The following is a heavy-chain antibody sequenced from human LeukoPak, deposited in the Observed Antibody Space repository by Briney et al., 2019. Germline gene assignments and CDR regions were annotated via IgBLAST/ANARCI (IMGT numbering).Heavy chain of an antibody. CDR2: IYTSGST. V-gene: IGHV4-4*07. CDR3: ARGRYYGSGSYYNPYYFDY. CDR1: GGSISSYY. J-gene: IGHJ4*02. D-gene: IGHD3-10*01. Sequence: NPSETLSLTCTVSGGSISSYYWSWIRQPAGKGLDWIGRIYTSGSTNYNPSLKSRVTMSVDTSKNQFSLKLSSVTAADTAVYYCARGRYYGSGSYYNPYYFDYWGQGTLVTVSS.